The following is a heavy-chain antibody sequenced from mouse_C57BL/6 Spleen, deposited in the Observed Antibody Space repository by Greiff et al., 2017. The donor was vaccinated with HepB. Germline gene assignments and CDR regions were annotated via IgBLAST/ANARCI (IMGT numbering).Heavy chain of an antibody. CDR1: GYTFTDYY. V-gene: IGHV1-19*01. J-gene: IGHJ3*01. D-gene: IGHD1-1*01. CDR2: INPYNGGT. CDR3: ARDYYGSSSRFAY. Sequence: VQLQQSGPVLVKPGASVKMSCKASGYTFTDYYMNWVKQSHGKSLEWIGVINPYNGGTSYNQKFKGKATLTVDKSSSTAYMELNSLTSEDSAVYYCARDYYGSSSRFAYWGQGTLVTVSA.